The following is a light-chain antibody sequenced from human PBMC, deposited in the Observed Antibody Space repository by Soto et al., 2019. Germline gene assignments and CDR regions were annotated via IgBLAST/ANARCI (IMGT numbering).Light chain of an antibody. J-gene: IGKJ3*01. Sequence: EIVLTQSPDTLSLSPGESATLSCRASQGIGRYLAWFQQKPGQAPRLLIYDASTRATGIPARFSGSGSGTDCTLTLSSVEPEDFAVYYCQQRSNWPRTFGPGTKVEIK. CDR2: DAS. V-gene: IGKV3-11*01. CDR3: QQRSNWPRT. CDR1: QGIGRY.